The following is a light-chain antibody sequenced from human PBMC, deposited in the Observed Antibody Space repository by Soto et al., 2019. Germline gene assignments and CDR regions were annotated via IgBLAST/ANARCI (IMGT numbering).Light chain of an antibody. J-gene: IGKJ1*01. V-gene: IGKV1-5*01. CDR1: QSISNW. CDR3: QHYRSYS. CDR2: HAT. Sequence: DIQMTQSPSTLPASVGDRVTITCRASQSISNWLAWYQHKPGTAPKILIYHATNLQSGVPSRFSGNISETLFTLTINSLQPEDFATYYCQHYRSYSFGQGTKVEI.